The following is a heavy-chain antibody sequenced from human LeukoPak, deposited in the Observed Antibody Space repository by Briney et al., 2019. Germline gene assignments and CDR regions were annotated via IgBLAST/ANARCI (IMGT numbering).Heavy chain of an antibody. CDR1: GFTFSTYA. CDR2: VTSDGRWT. CDR3: AKGTSWFGED. Sequence: PGGSLRLSCAASGFTFSTYAMTWVRQAPGEGLEWVAAVTSDGRWTNYADSVKGRFTVSRDNSKDTLFMQMSSLGAEDTAVYYCAKGTSWFGEDWGLGTLVTVSS. D-gene: IGHD3-10*01. V-gene: IGHV3-23*01. J-gene: IGHJ4*02.